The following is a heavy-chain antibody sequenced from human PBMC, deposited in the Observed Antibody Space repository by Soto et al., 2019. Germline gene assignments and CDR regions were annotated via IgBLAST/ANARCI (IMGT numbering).Heavy chain of an antibody. V-gene: IGHV3-23*04. J-gene: IGHJ4*02. CDR2: ITGIGGTR. CDR1: GFTFSSYA. Sequence: EVQLVESGGGLVQPGGSLRLSCAASGFTFSSYAMSWVRQAPGKGLQWVSTITGIGGTRYYADSVKGRFTISRDNSKNTLYLQMNRLRAEDTALYYCANDVTATTNYWGQGTLVTVSS. CDR3: ANDVTATTNY. D-gene: IGHD2-21*02.